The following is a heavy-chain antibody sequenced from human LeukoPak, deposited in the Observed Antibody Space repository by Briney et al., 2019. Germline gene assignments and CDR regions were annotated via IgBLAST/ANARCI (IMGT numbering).Heavy chain of an antibody. CDR3: AREFSGYDWGHFDY. J-gene: IGHJ4*02. CDR2: ISGYNGNT. D-gene: IGHD5-12*01. CDR1: GYTFTSYG. V-gene: IGHV1-18*04. Sequence: ASLKVSCKASGYTFTSYGISWVRQAPGQGLEWMGWISGYNGNTNYAQKLQGRVTMTTDTSTSTAYMGLRSLRSDDTAVYYCAREFSGYDWGHFDYWGQGTLVTVSS.